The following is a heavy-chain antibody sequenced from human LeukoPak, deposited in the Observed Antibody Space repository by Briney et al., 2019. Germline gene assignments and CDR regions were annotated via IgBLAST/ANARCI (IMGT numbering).Heavy chain of an antibody. CDR2: IVVGSGNT. V-gene: IGHV1-58*01. J-gene: IGHJ4*02. D-gene: IGHD3-3*01. CDR1: GFTFTSSA. Sequence: SVKVSCKASGFTFTSSAVQWVRQARGQRLEWIGWIVVGSGNTNYAQKFQERVTITRDMSTSTAYMELSSLRSEDTAVYYCAAGLRYDSWRYFDYWGQGTLVTVSS. CDR3: AAGLRYDSWRYFDY.